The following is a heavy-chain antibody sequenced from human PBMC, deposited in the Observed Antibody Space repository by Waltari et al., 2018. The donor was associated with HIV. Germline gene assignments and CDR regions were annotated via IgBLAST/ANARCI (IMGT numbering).Heavy chain of an antibody. CDR2: IYNSGTT. Sequence: QVQLQESGPGLVKPSETLSLTCIVSGGSISIYYWSWIRQAPGKGLEWIGYIYNSGTTNYNPSLKSRVTISIDTSKNQFSLKLTSVTAADTAVYYCARYTMREGFFDYWGQGTLVTVSS. D-gene: IGHD3-22*01. J-gene: IGHJ4*02. CDR3: ARYTMREGFFDY. CDR1: GGSISIYY. V-gene: IGHV4-59*01.